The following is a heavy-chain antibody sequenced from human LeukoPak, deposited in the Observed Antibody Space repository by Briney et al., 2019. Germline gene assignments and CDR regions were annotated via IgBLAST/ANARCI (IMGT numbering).Heavy chain of an antibody. CDR3: ARGLYDFWSGYYSPPLGY. CDR1: GGSFSGYY. CDR2: INHSGST. Sequence: SETLSLTCAVYGGSFSGYYWSWIRQPPGKGLEWIGEINHSGSTNYNPSLKSRDTISVDTSKNQFSLKLSSVTAADTAVYYCARGLYDFWSGYYSPPLGYWGQGTLVTVSS. V-gene: IGHV4-34*01. J-gene: IGHJ4*02. D-gene: IGHD3-3*01.